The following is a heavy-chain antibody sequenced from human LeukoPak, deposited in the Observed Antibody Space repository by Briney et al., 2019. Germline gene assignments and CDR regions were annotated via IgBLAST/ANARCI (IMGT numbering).Heavy chain of an antibody. CDR3: ARPRRGNSGDFFDL. J-gene: IGHJ4*02. D-gene: IGHD4-23*01. Sequence: WIRQPPGKGLEWVAYIKEDGSDKYYEDSVRGRFTISRDNAKSSLDLQMRSLRVEDTAVYYCARPRRGNSGDFFDLWGPGNLVTVSS. CDR2: IKEDGSDK. V-gene: IGHV3-7*01.